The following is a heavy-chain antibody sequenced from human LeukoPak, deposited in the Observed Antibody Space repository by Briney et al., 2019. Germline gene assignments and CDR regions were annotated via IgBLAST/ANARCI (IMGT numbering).Heavy chain of an antibody. CDR3: ARDVAAGYYYYGMDV. Sequence: SETLSLTCAVYGGSFSGYYWSWIRQPPGKGLEWIGEINHSGSTNYNPSLKSRVTISVDTSKNQFSLKLSSVTAADTAVYYCARDVAAGYYYYGMDVWGQGTTVTVSS. CDR1: GGSFSGYY. J-gene: IGHJ6*02. D-gene: IGHD6-19*01. CDR2: INHSGST. V-gene: IGHV4-34*01.